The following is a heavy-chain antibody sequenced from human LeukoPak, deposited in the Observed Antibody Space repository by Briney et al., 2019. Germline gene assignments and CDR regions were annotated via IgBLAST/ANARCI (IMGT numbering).Heavy chain of an antibody. Sequence: PGGSLRLSCAASGFGFSNYGMHWVRQAPGKGLEWVAVIWYDGSNKCYTDSVKGRFTISRDNSQNTLYLQMNSLRAEDTAVYYCATDGGGGPYSGFHHWGQGTLVTVSS. J-gene: IGHJ1*01. V-gene: IGHV3-33*03. D-gene: IGHD2-15*01. CDR3: ATDGGGGPYSGFHH. CDR1: GFGFSNYG. CDR2: IWYDGSNK.